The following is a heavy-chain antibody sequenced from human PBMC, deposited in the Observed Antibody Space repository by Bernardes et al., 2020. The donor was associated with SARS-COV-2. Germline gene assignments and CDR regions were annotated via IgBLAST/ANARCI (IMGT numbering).Heavy chain of an antibody. CDR1: GASISSTNYY. J-gene: IGHJ6*02. CDR3: AGSSCGIDCYIGGLRSWDYGMDV. D-gene: IGHD2-21*02. CDR2: IYSSGSS. Sequence: SETLSLSCTVSGASISSTNYYWGWIRQPTGKGLEWIGSIYSSGSSYYNSSLQSRVSASVDTSKNQFPLRLSFVTAADTAVYYCAGSSCGIDCYIGGLRSWDYGMDVWGQGTTVTVSS. V-gene: IGHV4-39*01.